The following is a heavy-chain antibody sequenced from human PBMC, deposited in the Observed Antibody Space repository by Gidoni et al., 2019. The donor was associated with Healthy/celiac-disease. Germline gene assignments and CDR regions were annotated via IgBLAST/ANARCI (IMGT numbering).Heavy chain of an antibody. V-gene: IGHV3-21*01. CDR1: GFTFSSYS. CDR2: ISSSSSYI. J-gene: IGHJ6*02. CDR3: AREGGQDSSYYYGMDV. D-gene: IGHD3-16*01. Sequence: EVQLVESGGGLVKPGGSLRLSCAASGFTFSSYSMNWVRQAPGKGLEWVSSISSSSSYIYYADSVKGRFTISRDNAKNSLYLQMNSLRAEDTAVYYCAREGGQDSSYYYGMDVWGQGTTVTVSS.